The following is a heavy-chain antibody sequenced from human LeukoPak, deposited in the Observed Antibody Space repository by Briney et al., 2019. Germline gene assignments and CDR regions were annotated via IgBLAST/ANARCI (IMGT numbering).Heavy chain of an antibody. CDR2: ISAYNGNT. D-gene: IGHD2-2*01. CDR3: ARGLGGLYCSSTSCYGDDAFDI. CDR1: GYTFTSYG. V-gene: IGHV1-18*01. Sequence: ASVKVSCKASGYTFTSYGISWVRQAPGQGLEWMGWISAYNGNTNYAQKLQGRGTMTTDTSTSTAYMELRSLRSDDTAVYYCARGLGGLYCSSTSCYGDDAFDIWGQGTMVTVSS. J-gene: IGHJ3*02.